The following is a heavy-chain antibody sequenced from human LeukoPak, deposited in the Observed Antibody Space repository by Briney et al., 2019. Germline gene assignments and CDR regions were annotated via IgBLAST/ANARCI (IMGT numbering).Heavy chain of an antibody. CDR1: GYTFTSYG. Sequence: GASVKVSSKASGYTFTSYGISWVRQAPGQGLEWMGWISAYNGNTNYAQKLQGRVTMTTDTSTSTAYMELRSLRSDDTAVYYCARVRYGDYVGSFDYWGQGTLVTVSS. CDR3: ARVRYGDYVGSFDY. J-gene: IGHJ4*02. D-gene: IGHD4-17*01. V-gene: IGHV1-18*01. CDR2: ISAYNGNT.